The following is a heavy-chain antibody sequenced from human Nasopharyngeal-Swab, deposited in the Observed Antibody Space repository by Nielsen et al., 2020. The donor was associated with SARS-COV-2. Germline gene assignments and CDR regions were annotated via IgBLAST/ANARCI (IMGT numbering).Heavy chain of an antibody. CDR2: ISAYNGNT. CDR3: ASPHNWGDAFDI. Sequence: ASVKVSCKASGYTFTSYGISWVRQAPGQGLEWMGWISAYNGNTNYAQKLQGRVTMTRDTSTSTVYMELSSLRSEDTAVYYWASPHNWGDAFDIWGQGTMVTVSS. J-gene: IGHJ3*02. CDR1: GYTFTSYG. D-gene: IGHD7-27*01. V-gene: IGHV1-18*01.